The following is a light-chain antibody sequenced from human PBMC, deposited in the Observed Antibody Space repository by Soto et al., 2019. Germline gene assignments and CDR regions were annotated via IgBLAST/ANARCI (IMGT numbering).Light chain of an antibody. CDR3: QQRSNWPPIT. CDR1: QSVSSN. Sequence: EIVLTQSPVTLSVSPGERATLSCRASQSVSSNVAWYQQKPGQAPRLLIYQTSARATGIPGRFSGSGSGTDFTLTISNLQSEDFAVYYCQQRSNWPPITFGQGTRLEIK. J-gene: IGKJ5*01. V-gene: IGKV3-15*01. CDR2: QTS.